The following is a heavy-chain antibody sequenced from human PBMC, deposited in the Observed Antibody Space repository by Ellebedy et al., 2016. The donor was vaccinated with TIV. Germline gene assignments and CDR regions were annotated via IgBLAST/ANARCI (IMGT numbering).Heavy chain of an antibody. CDR2: TYSGGRT. V-gene: IGHV3-66*01. CDR3: AADYTWNGGYYGMDV. CDR1: GFIVTNNY. D-gene: IGHD1-1*01. Sequence: GESLKISCAASGFIVTNNYMTWVRQAPGKGLEWVSLTYSGGRTYYTDSVKGRFTIDRDSSKNTVYLQMYSLRVEDTAVYYCAADYTWNGGYYGMDVWGQGTTVTVSS. J-gene: IGHJ6*02.